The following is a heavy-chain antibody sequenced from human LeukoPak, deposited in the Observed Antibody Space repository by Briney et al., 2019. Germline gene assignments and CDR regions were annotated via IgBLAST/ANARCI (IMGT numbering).Heavy chain of an antibody. CDR3: ARHDYGDYVFWFDP. V-gene: IGHV3-48*03. Sequence: GGSLRLSCAASGFTFSSYGMNWVRQAPGKGLEWVSYISSSGSTIYYADSVKGRFTISRDNAKNSLYLQMNSLRAEDTAVYYCARHDYGDYVFWFDPWGQGTLVTVSS. CDR1: GFTFSSYG. J-gene: IGHJ5*02. CDR2: ISSSGSTI. D-gene: IGHD4-17*01.